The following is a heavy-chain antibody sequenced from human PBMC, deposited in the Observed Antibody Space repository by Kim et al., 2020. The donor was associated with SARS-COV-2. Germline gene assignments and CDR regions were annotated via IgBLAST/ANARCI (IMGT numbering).Heavy chain of an antibody. Sequence: GGSLRLSCEASGILLNSYWMHWVRQTPGKGLEWVSRINSDGSSIAYADSVKGRFTISRDNIRNTLSLQMSSLRAEDTAVYYCAREKCTVPTVFSSCMDVWGQGTTVTVSS. V-gene: IGHV3-74*03. CDR3: AREKCTVPTVFSSCMDV. D-gene: IGHD2-15*01. CDR1: GILLNSYW. J-gene: IGHJ6*02. CDR2: INSDGSSI.